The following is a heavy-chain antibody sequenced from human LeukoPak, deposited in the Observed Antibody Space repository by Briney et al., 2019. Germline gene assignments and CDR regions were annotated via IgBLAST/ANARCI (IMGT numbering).Heavy chain of an antibody. CDR3: ARDNGDYVFDY. CDR1: GGSISSSNW. V-gene: IGHV4-4*02. D-gene: IGHD4-17*01. J-gene: IGHJ4*02. CDR2: IYHSGST. Sequence: SETLSLTCAVSGGSISSSNWWSWVRQPPGKGLEWIGEIYHSGSTNYNPSLKSRVTISVDTSKNQFSLKLSSVTAADTAVYYCARDNGDYVFDYWGQGTLVTVSS.